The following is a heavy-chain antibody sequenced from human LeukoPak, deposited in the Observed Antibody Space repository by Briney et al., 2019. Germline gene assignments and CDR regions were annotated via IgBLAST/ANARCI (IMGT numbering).Heavy chain of an antibody. CDR2: ISNDGSNK. CDR1: GFTFSSNF. J-gene: IGHJ4*02. CDR3: VKDRSDTWSFDY. Sequence: GGSLRLSCAASGFTFSSNFMHWGRQAPDKGLEWVAFISNDGSNKNYIDSVKGRFTISRDNSKNTLYLQMNSLRVEDTAVYFCVKDRSDTWSFDYWGRGTVVTVSS. V-gene: IGHV3-30*18. D-gene: IGHD6-25*01.